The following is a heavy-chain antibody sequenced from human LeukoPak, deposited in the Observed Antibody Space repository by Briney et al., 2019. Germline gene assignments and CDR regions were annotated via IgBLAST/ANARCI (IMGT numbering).Heavy chain of an antibody. V-gene: IGHV1-46*01. CDR3: ARGDYVWGSYRAYFDY. CDR1: GYTFTSYY. D-gene: IGHD3-16*02. J-gene: IGHJ4*02. Sequence: ASVKVSCKASGYTFTSYYMHWVRQAPGQGLEWMGIINPSGGSTSYAQKFQGRVTMTRDTSTSTVYMELSSLRSEDTAVYYCARGDYVWGSYRAYFDYRGQGTLVTVSS. CDR2: INPSGGST.